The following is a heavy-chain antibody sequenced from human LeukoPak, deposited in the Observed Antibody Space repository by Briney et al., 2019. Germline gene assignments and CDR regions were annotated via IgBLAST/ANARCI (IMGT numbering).Heavy chain of an antibody. J-gene: IGHJ5*02. CDR3: ARVATYYDFWSGYNNWFDP. V-gene: IGHV7-4-1*02. Sequence: GASVKVSCKASGYTFTSYAMNWVRQAPGQGLEWMGWINTNTGNPTYAQGFTGRFVFSLDTSVSTAYLQISSLKAEDTAVYYCARVATYYDFWSGYNNWFDPCGQGTLVTVSS. CDR1: GYTFTSYA. CDR2: INTNTGNP. D-gene: IGHD3-3*01.